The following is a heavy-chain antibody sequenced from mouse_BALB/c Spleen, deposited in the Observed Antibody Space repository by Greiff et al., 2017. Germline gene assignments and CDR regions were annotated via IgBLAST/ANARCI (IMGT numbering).Heavy chain of an antibody. CDR1: GFTFSSYA. CDR3: ARGRGYYGSSPYYFDY. CDR2: ISSGGST. J-gene: IGHJ2*01. V-gene: IGHV5-6-5*01. D-gene: IGHD1-1*01. Sequence: EVKLMESGGGLVKPGGSLKLSCAASGFTFSSYAMSWVRQTPEKRLEWVASISSGGSTYYPDSVKGRFTISRDNARNILYLQMSSLRSEDTAMYYCARGRGYYGSSPYYFDYWGQGTTLTVSS.